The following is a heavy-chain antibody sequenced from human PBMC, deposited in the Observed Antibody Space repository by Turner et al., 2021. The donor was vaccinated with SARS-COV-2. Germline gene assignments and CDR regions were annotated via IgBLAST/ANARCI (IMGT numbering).Heavy chain of an antibody. V-gene: IGHV1-69*01. CDR1: GGTFSSYA. D-gene: IGHD4-17*01. CDR2: ISPIFGTA. Sequence: QAQLAQSGAEVKKPGSSVKVSCKACGGTFSSYAISWVRQAPGQGLEWMGGISPIFGTANYAQKCQGRVTITADESTSTAYMELSSLGSEDTAVFYWATGAYDYGDPQGYYYGMDVWGQGTTVTVSS. J-gene: IGHJ6*02. CDR3: ATGAYDYGDPQGYYYGMDV.